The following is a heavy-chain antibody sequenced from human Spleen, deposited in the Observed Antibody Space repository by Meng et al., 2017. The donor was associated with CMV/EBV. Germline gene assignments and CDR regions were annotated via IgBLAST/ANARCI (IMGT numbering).Heavy chain of an antibody. V-gene: IGHV4-4*07. CDR2: IYTSGSN. CDR3: ARDLVAAAVGGGWFDP. Sequence: VQLQVWVPGLVKPQGTLSLTCTVSAGSISSYSWSWIRPPAGKGLEWFGRIYTSGSNNYNPSLKSRVNMSVATSKNQFTLKLSSVTAADTAVYYCARDLVAAAVGGGWFDPWGQGTLVTVSS. D-gene: IGHD6-13*01. J-gene: IGHJ5*02. CDR1: AGSISSYS.